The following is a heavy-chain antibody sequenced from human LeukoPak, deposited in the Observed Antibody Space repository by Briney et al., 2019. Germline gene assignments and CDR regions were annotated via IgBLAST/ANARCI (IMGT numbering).Heavy chain of an antibody. CDR2: IYWDDAK. J-gene: IGHJ3*02. CDR1: GLSFTTGGVG. CDR3: AHTFTTCSGGSCYAYDAFDI. V-gene: IGHV2-5*02. D-gene: IGHD2-15*01. Sequence: SGPTLVNPTQTLTLTCTFSGLSFTTGGVGVGWIRQPPGKALEWLALIYWDDAKLYSPSLKSRLTITKDASKNQVVLTVTNMAPVDTATYYCAHTFTTCSGGSCYAYDAFDIWGQGTMVTVSS.